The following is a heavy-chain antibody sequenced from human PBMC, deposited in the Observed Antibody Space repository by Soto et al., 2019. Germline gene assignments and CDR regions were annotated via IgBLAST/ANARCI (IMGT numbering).Heavy chain of an antibody. Sequence: EVLMVESGGGLVQPGGSLKLSCEASGFVFNDSSIHWFNQASVKGLEWVGRMRDRAYNYATAYAASVNDRFTISRDESNNMTYLQMDSLNSEDKVIYYCTRHISAAQDYWGQGTLVSVSS. V-gene: IGHV3-73*01. CDR1: GFVFNDSS. J-gene: IGHJ4*02. CDR3: TRHISAAQDY. CDR2: MRDRAYNYAT. D-gene: IGHD3-3*02.